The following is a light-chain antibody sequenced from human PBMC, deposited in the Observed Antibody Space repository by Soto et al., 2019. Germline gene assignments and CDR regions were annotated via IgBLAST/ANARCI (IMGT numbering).Light chain of an antibody. J-gene: IGLJ1*01. Sequence: QSALTQPASVSGAPGQSITISCTGTSSDVGAFNYVSWYLQYPGKAPKLMIYEVGNRPSGVSNRFSGSKSGNTASLTISGLQAEDESYYYCCSYARGSIYVFVTGTTLTVL. CDR2: EVG. CDR3: CSYARGSIYV. CDR1: SSDVGAFNY. V-gene: IGLV2-14*01.